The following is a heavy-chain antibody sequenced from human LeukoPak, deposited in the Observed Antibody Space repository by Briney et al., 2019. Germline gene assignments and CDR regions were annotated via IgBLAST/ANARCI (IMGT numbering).Heavy chain of an antibody. Sequence: ASVKVSCKVSGYTLTELSMHWVRQAPGKGLEWMGGFDPEDGETIYAQKFQGRVTMTEDTSTDTAYMELSSLRSEDTAVYYCANVVRGVIKQYYFDYWGQGTLVTVSS. V-gene: IGHV1-24*01. CDR2: FDPEDGET. D-gene: IGHD3-10*01. CDR1: GYTLTELS. CDR3: ANVVRGVIKQYYFDY. J-gene: IGHJ4*02.